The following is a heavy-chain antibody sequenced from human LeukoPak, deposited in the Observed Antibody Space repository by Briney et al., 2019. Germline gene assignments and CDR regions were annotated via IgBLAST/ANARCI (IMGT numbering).Heavy chain of an antibody. Sequence: SETLSLTCTVSGGSISSSGYYWNWIRQHPGRGLEWIGFIYYRGSTYYNPSLKSRVTISVDTSKNQFALRLSSVTAADTAVYHCARDRGSSWSTLDYWGQGTLVTVSS. CDR1: GGSISSSGYY. CDR2: IYYRGST. CDR3: ARDRGSSWSTLDY. D-gene: IGHD6-13*01. V-gene: IGHV4-31*03. J-gene: IGHJ4*02.